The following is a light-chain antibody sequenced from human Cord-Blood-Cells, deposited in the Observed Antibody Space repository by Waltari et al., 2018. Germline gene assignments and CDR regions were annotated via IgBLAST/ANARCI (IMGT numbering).Light chain of an antibody. CDR2: EVS. CDR1: SSDVGGDNY. Sequence: QSALTQPASVSGSPGPSITISWTGPSSDVGGDNYVSWYQQHPGKAPKLMIYEVSNRPSGVSNRFSGSKSGNTASLTISGLQAEDEADYYCSSYTSSSTWVFGGGTKLTVL. J-gene: IGLJ3*02. CDR3: SSYTSSSTWV. V-gene: IGLV2-14*01.